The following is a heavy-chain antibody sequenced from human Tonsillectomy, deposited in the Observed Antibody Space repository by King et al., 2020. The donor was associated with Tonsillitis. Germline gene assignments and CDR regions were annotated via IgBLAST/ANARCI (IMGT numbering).Heavy chain of an antibody. V-gene: IGHV3-30*18. CDR3: AKEAAQGVNFDY. D-gene: IGHD6-6*01. J-gene: IGHJ4*02. CDR1: GFTFSSYG. CDR2: ISYDGSNK. Sequence: VQLVESGGGVVQPGRSLRLSCAASGFTFSSYGMHWVRQAPGKGLEGVAVISYDGSNKYYADSVKGRFTISRDNSKNTLYLRMNSLRAEDTAVYYCAKEAAQGVNFDYWGQGTLGTVSS.